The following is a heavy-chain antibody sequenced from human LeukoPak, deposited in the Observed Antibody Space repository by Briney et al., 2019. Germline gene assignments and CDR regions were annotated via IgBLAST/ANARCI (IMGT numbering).Heavy chain of an antibody. V-gene: IGHV4-31*03. CDR1: AVSIRSDNYY. Sequence: SETLSLTCSVSAVSIRSDNYYWSWLRQFTGKGLEWIGYIYYSGSNYYNPSLKSRVTISLDTSKSHFSLNLNSVTSADTAIYYCARLYGSGSNYLDYWGQGTLVTVSS. J-gene: IGHJ4*02. D-gene: IGHD3-10*01. CDR3: ARLYGSGSNYLDY. CDR2: IYYSGSN.